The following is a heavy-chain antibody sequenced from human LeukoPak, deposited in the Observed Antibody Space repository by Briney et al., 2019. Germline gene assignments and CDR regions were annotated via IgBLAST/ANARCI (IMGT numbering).Heavy chain of an antibody. CDR2: IKSKTDGGTT. D-gene: IGHD2-15*01. CDR1: GFTFSNAW. J-gene: IGHJ4*02. CDR3: TTDCSGGSCYVRGLDY. V-gene: IGHV3-15*01. Sequence: PGGSLRLSCAASGFTFSNAWMSWVRQAPGKGLEWFGRIKSKTDGGTTDYAAPVKGRFTISRDDSKNTLYLQMNSLKTEDTAVYYCTTDCSGGSCYVRGLDYWGQGTLVTVSS.